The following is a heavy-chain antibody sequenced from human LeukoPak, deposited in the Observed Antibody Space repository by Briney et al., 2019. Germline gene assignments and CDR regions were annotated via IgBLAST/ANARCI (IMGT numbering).Heavy chain of an antibody. J-gene: IGHJ5*02. CDR1: GGSISSSSHY. CDR3: ARDIRSGSYFGWFDP. CDR2: LYYSGST. D-gene: IGHD3-10*01. Sequence: PSETLSLTCTVSGGSISSSSHYWGWIRQPPGKGLERIGSLYYSGSTYYNPSLRSRVTISVDTSKNQFSLKLSSVTAADTAVYYCARDIRSGSYFGWFDPWGQGTLVTVSS. V-gene: IGHV4-39*02.